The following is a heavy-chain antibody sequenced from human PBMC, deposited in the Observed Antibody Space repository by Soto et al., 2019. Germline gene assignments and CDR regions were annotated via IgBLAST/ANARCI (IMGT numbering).Heavy chain of an antibody. V-gene: IGHV4-59*01. CDR3: ARGNYVYYYYGMDV. CDR1: GGSISSYY. CDR2: IYYSGST. D-gene: IGHD1-7*01. Sequence: SETLSLTCTVSGGSISSYYWSWIRQPPGKGLEWIGYIYYSGSTNYNPPLKSRVTISVDTSKNQFSLKLSSVTAADTAVYYCARGNYVYYYYGMDVWGQGTTVTVSS. J-gene: IGHJ6*02.